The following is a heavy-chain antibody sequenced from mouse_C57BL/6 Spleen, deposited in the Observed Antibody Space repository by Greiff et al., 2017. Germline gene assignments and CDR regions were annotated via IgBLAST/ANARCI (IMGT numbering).Heavy chain of an antibody. CDR2: ISDGGSYT. CDR1: GFTFSSYA. V-gene: IGHV5-4*01. J-gene: IGHJ4*01. D-gene: IGHD2-4*01. Sequence: EVKVVESGGGLVKPGGSLKLSCAASGFTFSSYAMSWVRQTPEKRLEWVATISDGGSYTYYPDNVKGRFTISRDNANNNLYLQMSHRKSEDTAMYYCARDIGGLRGGDDVMDYWGQGTSVTVSS. CDR3: ARDIGGLRGGDDVMDY.